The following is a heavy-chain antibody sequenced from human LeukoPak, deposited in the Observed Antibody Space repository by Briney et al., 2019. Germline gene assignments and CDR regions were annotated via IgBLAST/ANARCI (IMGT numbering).Heavy chain of an antibody. V-gene: IGHV1-18*01. CDR2: ISPYNGNT. J-gene: IGHJ5*02. D-gene: IGHD3-10*01. CDR3: ATSITLLRGVIISGDWFDP. Sequence: ASVTVSCNASGYSFTSYSISWVRQAPGQGLEWVGSISPYNGNTNYAQKLQGRVTMTTDTSTSTAYMDLRSLRSDDTALYYCATSITLLRGVIISGDWFDPWGQGTLVTVSS. CDR1: GYSFTSYS.